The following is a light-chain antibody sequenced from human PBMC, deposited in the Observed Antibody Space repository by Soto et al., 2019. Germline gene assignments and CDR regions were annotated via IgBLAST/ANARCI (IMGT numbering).Light chain of an antibody. CDR1: SSDIGDYDY. J-gene: IGLJ3*02. V-gene: IGLV2-14*01. Sequence: QLVLTQPASVSGSPGQSITISCTGTSSDIGDYDYVSWYQQHPGKAPKLMIFEVSKRPSGVSNRFSGSKSGNAASLTVSGLQAEDEAVYYCSSYTSYTTLVFGGGTKVTVL. CDR2: EVS. CDR3: SSYTSYTTLV.